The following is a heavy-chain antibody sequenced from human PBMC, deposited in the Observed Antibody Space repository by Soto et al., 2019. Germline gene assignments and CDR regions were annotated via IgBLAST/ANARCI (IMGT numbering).Heavy chain of an antibody. J-gene: IGHJ4*02. V-gene: IGHV3-48*01. CDR2: ISSSSSSI. Sequence: EVLLVESGGGLVQPGGSLRLSCAASGFTFSSYSMNWVRQAPGKGLEWVSYISSSSSSIYYADSVKGRFTISRDNAKKSLYLQMNSLRAEDTAVYYCTGYCSSTSCHPLYWGQGTLVTVSS. CDR3: TGYCSSTSCHPLY. D-gene: IGHD2-2*01. CDR1: GFTFSSYS.